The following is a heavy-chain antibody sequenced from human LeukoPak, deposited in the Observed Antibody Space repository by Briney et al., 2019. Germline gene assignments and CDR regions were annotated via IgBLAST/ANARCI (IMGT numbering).Heavy chain of an antibody. CDR1: GYSISSGYY. CDR3: ARWGTYASTSNWFDP. J-gene: IGHJ5*02. V-gene: IGHV4-38-2*02. Sequence: SETLSLTCTVSGYSISSGYYWGWIRQPPGKGLEWIGSIYHSGSTYYNPSLKSRVTISVDTSKNQFSLKLSSVTAADTAVYYCARWGTYASTSNWFDPWGQGTLVTVSS. D-gene: IGHD2-2*01. CDR2: IYHSGST.